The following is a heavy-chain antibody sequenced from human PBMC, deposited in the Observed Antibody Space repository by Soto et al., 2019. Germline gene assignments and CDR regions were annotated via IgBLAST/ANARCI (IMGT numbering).Heavy chain of an antibody. CDR2: INPNGGST. V-gene: IGHV1-46*01. D-gene: IGHD2-21*01. CDR3: TRSLLQGDF. Sequence: QVQWVQSGAEVKKPGASVKISCKASGYTFIHYYIHWVRQAPGKGLQWMAIINPNGGSTNYAQKFQGRVTVTTDTSTTTVSMELNSLESADPDLYFCTRSLLQGDFWGQGTLVTVSS. J-gene: IGHJ4*02. CDR1: GYTFIHYY.